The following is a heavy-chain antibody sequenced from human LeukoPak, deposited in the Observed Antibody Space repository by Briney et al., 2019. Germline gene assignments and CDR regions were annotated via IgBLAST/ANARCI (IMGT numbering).Heavy chain of an antibody. J-gene: IGHJ5*02. Sequence: KPSETLSLTCTVSGGSISSYYWSWIRQPTGNGLEWIGRIYTSGSTNYNPSLKSRVTMSVDTSKNQFSLKLSSVTAADTAVYYCARDPIVGATLGLFDPWGQGTLVTVSS. V-gene: IGHV4-4*07. CDR3: ARDPIVGATLGLFDP. CDR1: GGSISSYY. CDR2: IYTSGST. D-gene: IGHD1-26*01.